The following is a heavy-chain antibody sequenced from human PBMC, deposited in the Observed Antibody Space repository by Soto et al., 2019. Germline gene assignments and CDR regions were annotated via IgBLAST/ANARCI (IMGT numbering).Heavy chain of an antibody. CDR1: GFTFDDYG. V-gene: IGHV3-20*01. J-gene: IGHJ6*03. Sequence: PGGSLRLSCAASGFTFDDYGMSWVRQAPGKGLEWVSGINWNGGSTGYADSVKGRFTIYRDNAKNSLYLQMNSLRAEYTALYRCGREVTAMASYYMEVWGKWATVTVSS. D-gene: IGHD6-19*01. CDR3: GREVTAMASYYMEV. CDR2: INWNGGST.